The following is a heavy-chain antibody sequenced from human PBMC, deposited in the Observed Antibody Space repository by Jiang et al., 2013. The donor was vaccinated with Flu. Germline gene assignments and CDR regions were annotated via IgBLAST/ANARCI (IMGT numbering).Heavy chain of an antibody. CDR1: GFSLKTNGMS. V-gene: IGHV2-70*13. CDR2: IDWDGDT. CDR3: AREYRGSSSGPHGFDV. Sequence: KPTQTLTLTCSFSGFSLKTNGMSVTWIRQPPGKALEWLALIDWDGDTYYSASLKTRLIISKGASKNQVVLTLTNMDPADTATYYCAREYRGSSSGPHGFDVWGQGTKVTVSS. D-gene: IGHD1-26*01. J-gene: IGHJ3*01.